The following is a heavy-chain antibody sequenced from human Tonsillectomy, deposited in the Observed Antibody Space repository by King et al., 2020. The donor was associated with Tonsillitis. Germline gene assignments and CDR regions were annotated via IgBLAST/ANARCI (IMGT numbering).Heavy chain of an antibody. CDR2: SSPNSGGT. V-gene: IGHV1-2*02. J-gene: IGHJ3*02. Sequence: VQLVESGAEVKKPGASVKVSCKASGYTFTGYHMHWVRQARGQGLEWMGWSSPNSGGTIYAQMFQGRVTMTRDTSITTAYMELSGLRSDDTAVYYCAKIGTAYGAFDIWGQGTMVTVSS. CDR1: GYTFTGYH. CDR3: AKIGTAYGAFDI. D-gene: IGHD3-10*01.